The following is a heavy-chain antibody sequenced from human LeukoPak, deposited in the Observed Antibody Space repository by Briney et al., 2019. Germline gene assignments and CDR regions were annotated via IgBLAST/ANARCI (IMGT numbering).Heavy chain of an antibody. CDR1: GGSISSYY. J-gene: IGHJ3*02. V-gene: IGHV4-59*08. CDR2: IYYSGST. D-gene: IGHD2-8*01. CDR3: ARHGRANGLDI. Sequence: SETLSLTCTVSGGSISSYYWSWIRQPPGKGLEWIGYIYYSGSTNYNPSLKSQVTISVDTSKNQFSLKLNSMTAADTAVYYSARHGRANGLDIWGQGTMVTVSS.